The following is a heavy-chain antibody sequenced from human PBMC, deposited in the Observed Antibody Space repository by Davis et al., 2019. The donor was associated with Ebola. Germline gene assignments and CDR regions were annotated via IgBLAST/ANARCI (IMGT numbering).Heavy chain of an antibody. V-gene: IGHV7-4-1*02. CDR2: INTNTGNP. CDR1: GYTFTSYA. D-gene: IGHD2-8*01. J-gene: IGHJ5*02. Sequence: AASVKVSCKASGYTFTSYAMNWVRQTPGQGLEWMGWINTNTGNPTYAQGFTGRFVFSLDPSVSTAYLQISSLKAEDTAVYYCARDLVWAGYNWFDPWGQGTLVTVSS. CDR3: ARDLVWAGYNWFDP.